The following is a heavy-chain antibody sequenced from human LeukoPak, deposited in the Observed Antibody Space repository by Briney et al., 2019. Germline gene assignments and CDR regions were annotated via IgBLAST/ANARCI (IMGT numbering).Heavy chain of an antibody. CDR2: IIPILGIA. CDR1: GGTFSSYA. V-gene: IGHV1-69*04. CDR3: ARDAPAGLYNWFDP. Sequence: GASVKVSCKASGGTFSSYAISWVRQAPGQGLEWMGRIIPILGIANYAQKFQGRVTITADKSTSTAYMELSSLRSEDTAVYYCARDAPAGLYNWFDPWGQGTLVTVSS. J-gene: IGHJ5*02.